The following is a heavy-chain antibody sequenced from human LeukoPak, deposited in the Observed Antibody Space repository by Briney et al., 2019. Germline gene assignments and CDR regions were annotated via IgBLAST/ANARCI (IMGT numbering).Heavy chain of an antibody. CDR1: GFIFSSYW. CDR2: MKEDGSEK. J-gene: IGHJ6*04. Sequence: GGSLRLSCAASGFIFSSYWMSWVRQAPGKGLEWVANMKEDGSEKYYVDSVKGRFTISRDNAKNSLYLQTNSLRAEDTAVYYCARRALRYCSSTSCPAQYYGVDVWGKGTTVTVSS. CDR3: ARRALRYCSSTSCPAQYYGVDV. V-gene: IGHV3-7*03. D-gene: IGHD2-2*01.